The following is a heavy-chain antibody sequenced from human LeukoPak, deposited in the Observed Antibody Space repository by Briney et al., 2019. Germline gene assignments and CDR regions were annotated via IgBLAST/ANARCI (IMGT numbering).Heavy chain of an antibody. CDR3: ARDGWELAFDP. V-gene: IGHV3-7*01. CDR1: GFTFSSYW. CDR2: IKQDGSEK. D-gene: IGHD1-26*01. J-gene: IGHJ5*02. Sequence: GGSLRLSCAASGFTFSSYWMSWVRQAPGKGLEWVAHIKQDGSEKYYVDSVKGRFTISRDNAKNSLYLQMNSLRAEDTAVYYCARDGWELAFDPWGQGTLGTVSS.